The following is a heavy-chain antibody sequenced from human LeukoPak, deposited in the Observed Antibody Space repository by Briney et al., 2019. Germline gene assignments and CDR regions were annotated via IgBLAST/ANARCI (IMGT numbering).Heavy chain of an antibody. Sequence: GGSLRLSCAASGFTFSSYNMSWVRQAPGKGLEWVSSISSSSGYIYYADSVMGRFTISRDNAKNSLYLQMNSLRAEDTAVYYCAKAVGYNGFLDYWGQGTLVTVSS. CDR3: AKAVGYNGFLDY. V-gene: IGHV3-21*01. J-gene: IGHJ4*02. CDR1: GFTFSSYN. D-gene: IGHD5-24*01. CDR2: ISSSSGYI.